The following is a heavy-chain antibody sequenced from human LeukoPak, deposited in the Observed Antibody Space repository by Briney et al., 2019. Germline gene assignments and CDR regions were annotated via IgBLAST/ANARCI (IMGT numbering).Heavy chain of an antibody. D-gene: IGHD1-7*01. Sequence: GGSLRLSCAASGLTFSDYAMHWVRQAPGKGLEWVAVISKDGSDKYYPGPVRGRFTISRDNSKNTIYLQMDSLRAEDTAIYYCARDYWWNYDYWGQGTLVTVSS. CDR3: ARDYWWNYDY. V-gene: IGHV3-30-3*01. CDR1: GLTFSDYA. CDR2: ISKDGSDK. J-gene: IGHJ4*02.